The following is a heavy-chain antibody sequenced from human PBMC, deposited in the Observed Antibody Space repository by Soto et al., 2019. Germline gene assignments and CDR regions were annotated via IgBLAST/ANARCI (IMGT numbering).Heavy chain of an antibody. CDR1: GGSISSYY. J-gene: IGHJ3*02. D-gene: IGHD4-17*01. V-gene: IGHV4-59*01. CDR3: ASMTTVTTGNLYDAFDI. CDR2: IYYSGST. Sequence: SETLSLTCTVSGGSISSYYWSWIRQPPGKGLEWIGYIYYSGSTNYNPSLKSRVTISVDTSKNQFSLKLSSVTAADTAVYYCASMTTVTTGNLYDAFDIWGQGTMVTVSS.